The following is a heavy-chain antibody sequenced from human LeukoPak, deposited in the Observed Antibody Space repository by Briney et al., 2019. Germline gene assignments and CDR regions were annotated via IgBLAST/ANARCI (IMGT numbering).Heavy chain of an antibody. CDR2: IYYSGST. V-gene: IGHV4-59*01. Sequence: SETLSLTCTVSGGSISSYYWSWIRQPPGKGLEWIGYIYYSGSTNYNPSLKSRVTTSVDTSKNQFSLKLSSVTAADTAVYYCVRLAPYYYYYMDVWGKGTTVTVSS. CDR1: GGSISSYY. J-gene: IGHJ6*03. CDR3: VRLAPYYYYYMDV. D-gene: IGHD5-12*01.